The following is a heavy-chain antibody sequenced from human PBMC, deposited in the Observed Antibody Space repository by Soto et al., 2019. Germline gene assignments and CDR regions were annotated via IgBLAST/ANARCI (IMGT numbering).Heavy chain of an antibody. D-gene: IGHD2-2*01. CDR1: SGSISSSNW. CDR2: IYHSGST. J-gene: IGHJ6*03. Sequence: QVQLQESGPGLVKPSGTLSLTCAVSSGSISSSNWWSWVRQPPGKGLEWIGEIYHSGSTNYNPSLTGRVTISVDKSKNQFSLKLSSVTAADTAVYYGARAQPYYYMDVWGKGTTVTVSS. CDR3: ARAQPYYYMDV. V-gene: IGHV4-4*02.